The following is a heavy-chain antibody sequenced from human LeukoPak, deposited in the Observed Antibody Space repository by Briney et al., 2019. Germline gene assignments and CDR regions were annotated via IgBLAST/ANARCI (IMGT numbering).Heavy chain of an antibody. Sequence: ASVKLSFTASGYTFTSHGISWVRQAPGQGLEWMGWISTYNGNTHYAHKLQGRVSTTTDTSTSTTYIDLRSLRSDDTAVYYCARDLRYSSGWSASGMDVWGKGTTVTISS. CDR1: GYTFTSHG. J-gene: IGHJ6*01. CDR3: ARDLRYSSGWSASGMDV. CDR2: ISTYNGNT. D-gene: IGHD6-19*01. V-gene: IGHV1-18*01.